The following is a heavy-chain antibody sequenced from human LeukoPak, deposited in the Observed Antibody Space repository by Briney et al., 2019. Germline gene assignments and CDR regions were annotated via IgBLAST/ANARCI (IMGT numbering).Heavy chain of an antibody. V-gene: IGHV4-59*08. CDR1: GGSISSYY. CDR2: IYYSGST. J-gene: IGHJ4*02. CDR3: AIVEGYSYELDY. Sequence: SETLSLTCTVSGGSISSYYWSWIRQPPGKGLEWIGYIYYSGSTNYNPSLKSRVTISVDTSKNQFSLKLSSVTAADTAVYYCAIVEGYSYELDYWGQGTLVTVSS. D-gene: IGHD5-18*01.